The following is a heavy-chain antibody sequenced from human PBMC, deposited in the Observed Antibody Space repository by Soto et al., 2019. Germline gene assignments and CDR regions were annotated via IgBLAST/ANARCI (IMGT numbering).Heavy chain of an antibody. CDR2: INPNSGGT. J-gene: IGHJ4*02. CDR1: GYTFTGYY. CDR3: ASGEWDCSSTSCYDY. Sequence: ASVKVSCKASGYTFTGYYMHWVRQAPGQGLEWMGWINPNSGGTNYAQKFQGRVTMTRDTSISTAYMELSRLRSDDTAVYYCASGEWDCSSTSCYDYWGQGTLVTVSS. D-gene: IGHD2-2*01. V-gene: IGHV1-2*02.